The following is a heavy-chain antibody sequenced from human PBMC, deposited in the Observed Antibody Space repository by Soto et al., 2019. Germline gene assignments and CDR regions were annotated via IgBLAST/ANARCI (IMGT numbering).Heavy chain of an antibody. CDR2: INSDGSGA. Sequence: EVQLVESGGGLVQPGGSLRLSCAASGFTFSSYWMHWVRQAPGKGLVWVSRINSDGSGAYYADPVKGRFTISRDNAKNTVYLQMNSLRAEDTALYYCASGLKSYYGMDVWGQGTTVTVSS. CDR1: GFTFSSYW. CDR3: ASGLKSYYGMDV. V-gene: IGHV3-74*01. J-gene: IGHJ6*02.